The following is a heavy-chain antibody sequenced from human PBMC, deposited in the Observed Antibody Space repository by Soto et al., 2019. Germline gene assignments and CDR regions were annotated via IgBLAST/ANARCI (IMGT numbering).Heavy chain of an antibody. Sequence: QVPLQQSGPGLVKPSQTLSLTCDISGDSVSSNSAAWNWIRQTPSRGLEWLGRTYYRSKWYIKYAGSVHSRMTVNPNTSTNRFPLHLNSVTPEDTAVYYCARGSWDDVTGHYYMDVWGKGTTVTVSS. V-gene: IGHV6-1*01. CDR3: ARGSWDDVTGHYYMDV. CDR2: TYYRSKWYI. J-gene: IGHJ6*03. D-gene: IGHD1-1*01. CDR1: GDSVSSNSAA.